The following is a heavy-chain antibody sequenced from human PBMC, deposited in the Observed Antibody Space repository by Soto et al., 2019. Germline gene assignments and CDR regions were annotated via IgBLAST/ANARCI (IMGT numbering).Heavy chain of an antibody. D-gene: IGHD6-13*01. CDR1: GGSISSSSYY. V-gene: IGHV4-39*01. Sequence: PSETLSLTCTVSGGSISSSSYYWGWIRQPPGKGLEWIGTIYYSGTTYYTPSLKSRVTISVDTSKNQFSLKLSSVTAADTAVYYCARQVGGAQQQPMDVWGQGATVTVSS. CDR3: ARQVGGAQQQPMDV. CDR2: IYYSGTT. J-gene: IGHJ6*02.